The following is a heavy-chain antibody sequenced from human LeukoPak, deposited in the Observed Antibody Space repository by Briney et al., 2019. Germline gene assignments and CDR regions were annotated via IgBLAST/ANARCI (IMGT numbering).Heavy chain of an antibody. J-gene: IGHJ4*02. CDR3: ARGPYSSGWYLFSSLDY. CDR2: ISSSSSSI. CDR1: GFTFSTYS. D-gene: IGHD6-19*01. V-gene: IGHV3-21*01. Sequence: GGSLRLSCAASGFTFSTYSMNRVRQAPGKGLEWVSSISSSSSSIYYADSVKGRFTISRDNAKNSLYLQMNSLRAEDTAVYYCARGPYSSGWYLFSSLDYWGQGTLVTVSS.